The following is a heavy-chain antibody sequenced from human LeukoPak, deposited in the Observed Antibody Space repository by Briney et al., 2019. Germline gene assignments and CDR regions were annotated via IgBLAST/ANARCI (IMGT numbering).Heavy chain of an antibody. V-gene: IGHV4-59*08. CDR3: ARHESAVGALFY. CDR2: IYSAGST. CDR1: GGSISRYY. Sequence: SETVSLTCTVSGGSISRYYWSWIRQPPGKGLEWIGYIYSAGSTNSNPSLKSRITISVDTSRNEFSLRLTSVTAADTAVYYCARHESAVGALFYWGQGSLVSVSS. D-gene: IGHD1-26*01. J-gene: IGHJ4*02.